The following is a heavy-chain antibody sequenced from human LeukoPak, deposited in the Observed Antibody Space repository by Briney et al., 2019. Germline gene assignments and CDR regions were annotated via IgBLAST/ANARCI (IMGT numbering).Heavy chain of an antibody. V-gene: IGHV3-21*01. CDR1: GFTFSSYS. CDR3: ARDHCSSTSCYTGEGAFDI. Sequence: GGSLRLSCAASGFTFSSYSMNWVRQAPGKGLEWVSSISSSSSYIYHADSVKGRFTISRDNAKNSLYLQMNSLRAEDTAVYYCARDHCSSTSCYTGEGAFDIWGQGTMVTVSS. J-gene: IGHJ3*02. D-gene: IGHD2-2*02. CDR2: ISSSSSYI.